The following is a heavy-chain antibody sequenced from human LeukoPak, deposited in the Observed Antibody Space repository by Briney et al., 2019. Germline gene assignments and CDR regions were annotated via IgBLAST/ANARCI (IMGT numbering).Heavy chain of an antibody. CDR1: GFTFSSYS. Sequence: GGSLRLSCAASGFTFSSYSMTWVRQAPGKGLEWVSYISSSSSTIYYADSVKGRFTISRDNAKNSLYLQMNSLRAEDTAVYYCARDHDYGDYWGQGTLVTVSS. J-gene: IGHJ4*02. CDR2: ISSSSSTI. CDR3: ARDHDYGDY. V-gene: IGHV3-48*01.